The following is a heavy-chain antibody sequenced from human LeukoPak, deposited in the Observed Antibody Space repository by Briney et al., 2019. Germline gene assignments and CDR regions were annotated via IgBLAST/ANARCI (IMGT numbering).Heavy chain of an antibody. D-gene: IGHD2-21*02. CDR1: GGSISSGSYY. CDR3: ARDNIGVVTAIRSVYFDY. J-gene: IGHJ4*02. Sequence: SQTLSLTCTVSGGSISSGSYYWSWIRQPAGKGLEWIGRIYTSGSTNYNPSLKSRVTISVDTSKNQFSLKLSSVTAADTAVYYCARDNIGVVTAIRSVYFDYWGQGTLVTVSS. CDR2: IYTSGST. V-gene: IGHV4-61*02.